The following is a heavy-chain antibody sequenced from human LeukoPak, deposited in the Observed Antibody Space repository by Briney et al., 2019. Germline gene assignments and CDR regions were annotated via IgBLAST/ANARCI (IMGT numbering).Heavy chain of an antibody. Sequence: EASVKVSCNTSGYTFTSYGLSWVRQAPGQGLEWMGWIITYNGNTYYSQKLQGRVTMTTDTSTSTAYMELRSLRSDDTAVYYCAKTTVTSEEYFYYYMDVWGKGTTVTVSS. V-gene: IGHV1-18*01. CDR1: GYTFTSYG. CDR2: IITYNGNT. J-gene: IGHJ6*03. D-gene: IGHD4-17*01. CDR3: AKTTVTSEEYFYYYMDV.